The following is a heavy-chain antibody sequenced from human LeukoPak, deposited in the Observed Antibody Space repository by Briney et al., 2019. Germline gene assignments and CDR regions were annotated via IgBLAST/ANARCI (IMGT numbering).Heavy chain of an antibody. CDR2: ISSSGSTI. CDR3: ARDRRYCSGGSCYSNYYYYYGMDV. CDR1: GFTFSDYY. J-gene: IGHJ6*02. V-gene: IGHV3-11*01. Sequence: GGSLRLSCEASGFTFSDYYMSWIRQAPGKGLEWVSYISSSGSTIYYADSVKGRFTISRDNAKNSLYLQMNSLRAEDTAVYYCARDRRYCSGGSCYSNYYYYYGMDVWGQGTTVTVSS. D-gene: IGHD2-15*01.